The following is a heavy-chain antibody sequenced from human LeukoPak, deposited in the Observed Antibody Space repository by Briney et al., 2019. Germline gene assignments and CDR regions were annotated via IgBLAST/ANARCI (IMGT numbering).Heavy chain of an antibody. D-gene: IGHD4-11*01. CDR2: ISHTGST. Sequence: SETLSLTCTVSGYSISNGYNWGWVRQPPGKGLECIGSISHTGSTYYNPSLESRVTISLDTSNNQFSLELSSVTAADTAVYYCARTYINFSNYFDLWGQGSLVTVSS. CDR3: ARTYINFSNYFDL. J-gene: IGHJ5*02. V-gene: IGHV4-38-2*02. CDR1: GYSISNGYN.